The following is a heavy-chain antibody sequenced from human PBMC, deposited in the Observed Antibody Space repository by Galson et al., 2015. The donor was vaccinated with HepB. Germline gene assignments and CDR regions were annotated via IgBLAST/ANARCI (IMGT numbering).Heavy chain of an antibody. CDR1: GYTFTSYG. D-gene: IGHD2-15*01. CDR3: ARVAGYCSGGSCLYYYYYGMDV. J-gene: IGHJ6*02. V-gene: IGHV1-18*04. CDR2: ISAYNGNT. Sequence: SVKVSCKASGYTFTSYGISWVRQAPGQGLEWMGWISAYNGNTNYAQKLQGRVTMTTDTSTSTAYMELRSLRSDDTAVYYCARVAGYCSGGSCLYYYYYGMDVWGQGTTVTVSS.